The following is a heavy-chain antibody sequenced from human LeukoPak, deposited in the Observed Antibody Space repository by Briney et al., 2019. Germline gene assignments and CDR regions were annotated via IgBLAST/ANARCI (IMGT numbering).Heavy chain of an antibody. D-gene: IGHD6-19*01. J-gene: IGHJ2*01. Sequence: GGSLRLSCAASGFTFSGYSLNWVRQAPGKGLEWVSYISGSGTTIYYADSVKGRFTISRDKAKNSIYLQMNSLTDEDTAVYYCARDAGYSSGLSHWYLDLWGRGTLVTVSS. CDR2: ISGSGTTI. V-gene: IGHV3-48*02. CDR1: GFTFSGYS. CDR3: ARDAGYSSGLSHWYLDL.